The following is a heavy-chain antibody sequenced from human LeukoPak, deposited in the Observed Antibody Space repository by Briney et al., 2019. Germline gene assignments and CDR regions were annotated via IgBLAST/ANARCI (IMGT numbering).Heavy chain of an antibody. CDR2: ISYDGNDE. Sequence: GGSLRLSCVASGFTFSNYGMHWVRQAPGKGLEWVTTISYDGNDEYYADSVKGRFTISRDNSKNTLYLQMNSLRAEDTAVYYCAKEGFDSWGQGTLVTVSS. CDR3: AKEGFDS. V-gene: IGHV3-30*18. J-gene: IGHJ4*02. CDR1: GFTFSNYG.